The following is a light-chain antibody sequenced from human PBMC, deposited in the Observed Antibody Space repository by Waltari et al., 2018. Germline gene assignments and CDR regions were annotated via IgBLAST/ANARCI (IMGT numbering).Light chain of an antibody. V-gene: IGKV4-1*01. CDR1: QSVFYSSNNKDY. CDR2: WAS. J-gene: IGKJ4*01. CDR3: HQYYITPLT. Sequence: DIVMTQSPDSLAVSLGERATVNCNSSQSVFYSSNNKDYLAWYQQKPGQPPKLLIYWASTRVSGVPARFSGSGSGTYFTLTISSLQAEDVAVYYCHQYYITPLTFGGGTKVEIK.